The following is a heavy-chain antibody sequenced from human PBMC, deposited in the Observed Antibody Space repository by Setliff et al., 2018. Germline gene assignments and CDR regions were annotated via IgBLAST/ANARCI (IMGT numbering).Heavy chain of an antibody. CDR1: GDSINDYY. V-gene: IGHV4-59*01. D-gene: IGHD2-21*02. CDR2: VFFTGDT. J-gene: IGHJ4*02. Sequence: PSETLSLTCTVSGDSINDYYWSWIRQPPGKGLEWIGYVFFTGDTDYNPSLGSRVTISLDRSKTQFALKLSSVTAADTAVYYCARGGVTQVDYWGQGTLVTVSS. CDR3: ARGGVTQVDY.